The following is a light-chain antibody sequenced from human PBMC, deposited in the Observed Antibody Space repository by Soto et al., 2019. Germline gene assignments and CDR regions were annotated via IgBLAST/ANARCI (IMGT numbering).Light chain of an antibody. CDR3: QTSNSAPLP. CDR1: QGISTS. V-gene: IGKV1-27*01. CDR2: AAS. Sequence: DVQMTQSPSSLSASVGDRVTITCRASQGISTSLAWYQQKPGKIPTLLIYAASTLQSGVPSRFSGSGSGTDFTLTISSLQSEDVATYYCQTSNSAPLPFGGGTKVALK. J-gene: IGKJ4*01.